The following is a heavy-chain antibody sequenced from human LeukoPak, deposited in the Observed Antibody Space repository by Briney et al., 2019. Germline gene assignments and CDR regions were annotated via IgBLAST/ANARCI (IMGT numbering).Heavy chain of an antibody. CDR1: GGSFSGYY. CDR3: ARVEGIVATSFDY. CDR2: IYYSGST. V-gene: IGHV4-34*01. Sequence: SETLSLTCAVYGGSFSGYYWSWIRQPPGKGLEWIGSIYYSGSTYYNPSLKSRVTISVDTSKNQFSLKLSSVTAADTAVYYCARVEGIVATSFDYWGQGTLVTVSS. D-gene: IGHD5-12*01. J-gene: IGHJ4*02.